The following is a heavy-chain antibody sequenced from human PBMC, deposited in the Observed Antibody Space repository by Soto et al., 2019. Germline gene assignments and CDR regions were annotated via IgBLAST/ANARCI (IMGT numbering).Heavy chain of an antibody. V-gene: IGHV3-48*01. CDR2: ISSSSSTI. CDR3: AKVKADSSEDAYLEY. D-gene: IGHD3-3*01. Sequence: GGSLRLSCAASGFTFSSYSMNWVRQAPGKGLEWVSYISSSSSTIYYADSVKGRFTISRDNSKNTLYLQMGSLRAEDMAVYYCAKVKADSSEDAYLEYWGQGTVVTLSS. J-gene: IGHJ4*02. CDR1: GFTFSSYS.